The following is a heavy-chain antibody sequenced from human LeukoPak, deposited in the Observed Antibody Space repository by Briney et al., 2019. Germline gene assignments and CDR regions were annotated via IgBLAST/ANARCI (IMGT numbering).Heavy chain of an antibody. V-gene: IGHV3-11*06. Sequence: GGSLRLSCAASGFTFSDYYMSWIRQAPGKGLEWVSYISSSSSYTNYADSVKGRFTISRDNAKNSLYLQMNSLRAEDTAVYYCARGAYCGGDCFPSHSGYYYGIDVWGQGTTVTVSS. CDR3: ARGAYCGGDCFPSHSGYYYGIDV. D-gene: IGHD2-21*02. CDR1: GFTFSDYY. CDR2: ISSSSSYT. J-gene: IGHJ6*02.